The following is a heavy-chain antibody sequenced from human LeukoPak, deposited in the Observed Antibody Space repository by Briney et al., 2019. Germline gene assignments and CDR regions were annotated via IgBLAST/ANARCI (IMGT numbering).Heavy chain of an antibody. J-gene: IGHJ6*04. Sequence: GESLRLSCAASGFTFRNYWMSWVRQAPGKGLEWVATIKQDGSEKYYGDSVKGRFTISRDNAQSSLFLQMKRLRAADTAVYYCAELGITMIGGVWGKGTTVTISS. CDR3: AELGITMIGGV. CDR2: IKQDGSEK. V-gene: IGHV3-7*01. CDR1: GFTFRNYW. D-gene: IGHD3-10*02.